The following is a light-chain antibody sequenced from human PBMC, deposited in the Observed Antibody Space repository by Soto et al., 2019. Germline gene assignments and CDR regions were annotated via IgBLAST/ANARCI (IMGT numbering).Light chain of an antibody. Sequence: QPVLTQPASVSGSPGQSITISCTGTSSDVGSYNLVSWYQQHPGKDPKLMIYEGSKRPPGVSNRFSGSKSGNTASLTISGLQAEDEADYYCCSYAGSSTLYVVFGGGTKLTVL. J-gene: IGLJ2*01. V-gene: IGLV2-23*01. CDR1: SSDVGSYNL. CDR2: EGS. CDR3: CSYAGSSTLYVV.